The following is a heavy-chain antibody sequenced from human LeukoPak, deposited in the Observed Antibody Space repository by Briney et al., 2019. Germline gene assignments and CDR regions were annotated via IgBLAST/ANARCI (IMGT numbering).Heavy chain of an antibody. D-gene: IGHD2-15*01. J-gene: IGHJ1*01. CDR3: ARFDTSGEHFQH. Sequence: ASVKVSCKASGYTFTGYYIHWVRPAPGQGLEWMGWINPDSGGTNYAQKFQGRVTVTRDTSISTAYLDVSSLRSDDTAVYYCARFDTSGEHFQHWGEGTLVTVST. CDR1: GYTFTGYY. V-gene: IGHV1-2*02. CDR2: INPDSGGT.